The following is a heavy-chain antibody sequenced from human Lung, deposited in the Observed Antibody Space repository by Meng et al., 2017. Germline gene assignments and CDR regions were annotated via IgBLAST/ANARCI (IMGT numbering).Heavy chain of an antibody. J-gene: IGHJ1*01. D-gene: IGHD1-1*01. CDR2: INRDGTKP. V-gene: IGHV3-74*01. CDR1: GFTFTDHW. Sequence: EVQLVGAGGGLFPPGGSWGLSCAASGFTFTDHWMHWVRQGPGKGLVWVSRINRDGTKPTYADSVKGRFTISRDNAKNTLYLQMNNLRAEDTAFYYCTNDRLNHWGQGALVTVSS. CDR3: TNDRLNH.